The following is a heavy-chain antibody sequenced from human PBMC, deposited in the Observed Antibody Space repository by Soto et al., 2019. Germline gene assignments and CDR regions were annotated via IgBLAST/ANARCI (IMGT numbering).Heavy chain of an antibody. CDR1: GYTFTSYA. CDR3: ASSIRLAGDY. Sequence: QVQLVQSGAEVKKPGASVKVSCKASGYTFTSYAIHWVRQAPGQRLEWMGWINAGNGNTKYSQNFQGRVTITRDTSASTDYMELSSLRSEDTAVYYCASSIRLAGDYWGQGTLVTVSS. CDR2: INAGNGNT. J-gene: IGHJ4*02. V-gene: IGHV1-3*01.